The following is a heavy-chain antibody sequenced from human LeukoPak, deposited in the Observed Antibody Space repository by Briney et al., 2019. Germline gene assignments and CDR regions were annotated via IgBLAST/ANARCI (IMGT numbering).Heavy chain of an antibody. CDR3: ARGDIVVVPAAADAFDI. Sequence: SETLSLTCTVSGGSISSGDYYWSWIRQPPGKGLEWIGYIYYSGSTYYNPSLKSRVTISVDTSKNQFSLKLSSVTAADTAVYYCARGDIVVVPAAADAFDIWGQGTIVTVSS. D-gene: IGHD2-2*01. V-gene: IGHV4-30-4*08. CDR1: GGSISSGDYY. J-gene: IGHJ3*02. CDR2: IYYSGST.